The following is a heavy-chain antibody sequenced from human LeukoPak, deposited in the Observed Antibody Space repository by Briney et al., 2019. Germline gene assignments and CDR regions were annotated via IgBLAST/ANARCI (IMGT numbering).Heavy chain of an antibody. J-gene: IGHJ6*03. CDR2: IIPIFGTA. Sequence: ASVKVSCKASGGTFSSYAISWVRQAPGQGLEWVGGIIPIFGTANYAQKFQGRVTITADESTSTAYMELSSLRSEDTAVYYCARVLMVPGGYMDVWGKGTTVTVSS. V-gene: IGHV1-69*13. CDR3: ARVLMVPGGYMDV. CDR1: GGTFSSYA. D-gene: IGHD3-10*01.